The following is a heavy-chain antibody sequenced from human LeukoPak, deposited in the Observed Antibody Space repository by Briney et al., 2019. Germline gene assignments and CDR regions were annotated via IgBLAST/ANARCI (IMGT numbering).Heavy chain of an antibody. CDR2: IYYSGST. D-gene: IGHD4-17*01. Sequence: PSETLSLTCTVSGGSISSSSYYWGWIRQPPGKGLEWVGSIYYSGSTYYNPSLKSRVTISVDTSKNQFSLKLSSVTAADTAVYYCATGWDYGDYEVLFDYWGQGTLVTVSS. V-gene: IGHV4-39*01. J-gene: IGHJ4*02. CDR1: GGSISSSSYY. CDR3: ATGWDYGDYEVLFDY.